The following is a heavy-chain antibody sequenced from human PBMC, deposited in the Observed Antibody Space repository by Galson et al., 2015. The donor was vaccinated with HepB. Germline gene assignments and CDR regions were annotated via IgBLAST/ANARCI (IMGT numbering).Heavy chain of an antibody. CDR3: ARVPDFTSLPFTR. V-gene: IGHV3-74*01. CDR2: INSDGSST. J-gene: IGHJ4*02. Sequence: SLRLSCAASGFTFSSYWMHWVRQAPGKGLVWVSRINSDGSSTSYADSVKGRFTISRDNAKNTLYLQMNSLRAEDTAVYYCARVPDFTSLPFTRWGQGTLVTVSS. D-gene: IGHD2-21*02. CDR1: GFTFSSYW.